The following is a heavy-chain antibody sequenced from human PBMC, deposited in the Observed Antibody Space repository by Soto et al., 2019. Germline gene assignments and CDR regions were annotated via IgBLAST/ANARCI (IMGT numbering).Heavy chain of an antibody. D-gene: IGHD2-21*01. J-gene: IGHJ6*02. CDR1: GDSISSYY. CDR2: INHSGST. V-gene: IGHV4-34*01. Sequence: SESLSLTCTVSGDSISSYYWSWIRQPPGKGLEWIGEINHSGSTNYNPSLKSRVTISVDTSKNQFSLTLNSVTAADTAVYYCARRRANSNNYDMDVWGQGTTVTVSS. CDR3: ARRRANSNNYDMDV.